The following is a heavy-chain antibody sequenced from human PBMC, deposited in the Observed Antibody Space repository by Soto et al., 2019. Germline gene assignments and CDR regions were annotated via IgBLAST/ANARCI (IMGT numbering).Heavy chain of an antibody. CDR2: FYSSGNT. J-gene: IGHJ5*01. CDR1: GASINSYY. D-gene: IGHD3-10*01. Sequence: PSETLSLTCTVSGASINSYYWTWIRQPPGKGLEWIGYFYSSGNTNYNPSLKSRVNMSVDTSKNQFSLKLNSVTAADTAVYYCARQRGFGDLFDSWGQGTLVT. CDR3: ARQRGFGDLFDS. V-gene: IGHV4-59*01.